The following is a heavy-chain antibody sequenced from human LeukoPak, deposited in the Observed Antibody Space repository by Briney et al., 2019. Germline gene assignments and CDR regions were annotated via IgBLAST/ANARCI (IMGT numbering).Heavy chain of an antibody. CDR1: GFTVSTNH. CDR3: ARDSGSFPLY. D-gene: IGHD1-26*01. CDR2: IYSGGST. V-gene: IGHV3-66*01. J-gene: IGHJ4*02. Sequence: GGSLRLSCAASGFTVSTNHVTWVRQAPGKGLECVSVIYSGGSTYYADSVKGRFTISRDNSKNTLYLQMNSLRAEDTAIYYCARDSGSFPLYWGQGTLVTVSS.